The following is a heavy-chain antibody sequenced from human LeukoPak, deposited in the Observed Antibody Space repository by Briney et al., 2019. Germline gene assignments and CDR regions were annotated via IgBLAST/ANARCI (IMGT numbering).Heavy chain of an antibody. CDR3: ASTFPYCGGGSCAL. CDR2: INGEGSRI. V-gene: IGHV3-74*01. CDR1: GFDLRTYW. J-gene: IGHJ4*02. D-gene: IGHD2-15*01. Sequence: GGSLRLSCAVTGFDLRTYWIHWVRHSPGRGLEWVARINGEGSRISYADSVRGRFTISRDNAKNSLYLQMNSLRAEDTAIYYCASTFPYCGGGSCALGGQGTLVTVSS.